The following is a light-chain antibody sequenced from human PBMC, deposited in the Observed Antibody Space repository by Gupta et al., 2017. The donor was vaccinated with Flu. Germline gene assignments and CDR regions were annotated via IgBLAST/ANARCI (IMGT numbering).Light chain of an antibody. CDR1: QSVLYSSNNKSY. CDR2: WAS. V-gene: IGKV4-1*01. Sequence: IGITQSPDSLAVSVGERATINCKSSQSVLYSSNNKSYLAWYQQKPGQPPKLLLYWASTRDSGVPDRFSGSGSGTDFTLTISSLQAEDVAVYYCQQYYSAPYTFGQGTKLEIK. CDR3: QQYYSAPYT. J-gene: IGKJ2*01.